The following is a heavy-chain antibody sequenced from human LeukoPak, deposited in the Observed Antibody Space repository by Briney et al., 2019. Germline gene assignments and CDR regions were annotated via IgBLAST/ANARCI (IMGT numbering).Heavy chain of an antibody. CDR3: ARDSVWHYYDSSGYYPFDY. D-gene: IGHD3-22*01. Sequence: GASVNVSCKASGYTFTSFGISWVRQAPGQGREWMGWISAYNGNTNYAQKLQGRVTMTTDTSTSTAYMELRSLRSDDTAVYYCARDSVWHYYDSSGYYPFDYWGQGTLVTVSS. J-gene: IGHJ4*02. CDR2: ISAYNGNT. V-gene: IGHV1-18*01. CDR1: GYTFTSFG.